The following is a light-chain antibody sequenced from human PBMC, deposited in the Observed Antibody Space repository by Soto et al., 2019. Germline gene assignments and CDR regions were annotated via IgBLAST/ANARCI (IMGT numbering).Light chain of an antibody. J-gene: IGKJ5*01. Sequence: VMTQSPATLSMSPGEGATLSCRAIQSVRSNVAWYYQKPGQAPRLLIYRASSRAAGLPDRFSGSGSETEFTLTITTLQSEDFAVYYCQQRNNWPPGITFGQGTRLEIK. CDR2: RAS. CDR3: QQRNNWPPGIT. CDR1: QSVRSN. V-gene: IGKV3-15*01.